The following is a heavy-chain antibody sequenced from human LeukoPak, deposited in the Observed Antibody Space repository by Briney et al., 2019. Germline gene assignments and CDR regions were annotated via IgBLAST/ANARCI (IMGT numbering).Heavy chain of an antibody. CDR3: ARDGPWGSPTSGWFDP. Sequence: PGGSLRLSCAASGFTFSSYSMNWVRQAPGKGLEWVSYISSSSSTIYYADSVKGRFTISRDNAKNSLYLQMNSLRAEDTAVYYCARDGPWGSPTSGWFDPWGQGTLVTVSS. V-gene: IGHV3-48*04. CDR1: GFTFSSYS. J-gene: IGHJ5*02. D-gene: IGHD2-2*01. CDR2: ISSSSSTI.